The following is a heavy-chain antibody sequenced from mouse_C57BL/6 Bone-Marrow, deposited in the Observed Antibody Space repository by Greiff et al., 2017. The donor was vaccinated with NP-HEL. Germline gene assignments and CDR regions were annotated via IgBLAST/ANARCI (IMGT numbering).Heavy chain of an antibody. Sequence: VQRVESGAELVRPGASVKLSCKASGYTFTDYYINWVKQRPGQGLEWIARIYPGSGNTYYNEKFKGKATLTAEKSSSTAYMQLSSLTSEDSAVYLCARGLIGSGYFDYWGQGTTLTVSS. J-gene: IGHJ2*01. V-gene: IGHV1-76*01. D-gene: IGHD1-1*01. CDR1: GYTFTDYY. CDR2: IYPGSGNT. CDR3: ARGLIGSGYFDY.